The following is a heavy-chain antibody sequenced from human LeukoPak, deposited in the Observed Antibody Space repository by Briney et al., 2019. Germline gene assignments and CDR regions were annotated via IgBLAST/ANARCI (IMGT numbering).Heavy chain of an antibody. J-gene: IGHJ6*03. D-gene: IGHD3-3*01. V-gene: IGHV4-39*01. CDR3: ARQAQDFWSGYSPYYYYYMDV. Sequence: SETLSLTCTVSGGSISSSSYYWGWIRQPPGKGLEWIGSIYYSGSTYYNPSLKSRVTISVDTSKNQFSLKLSSVTAADTAVYYCARQAQDFWSGYSPYYYYYMDVWGKGTTVTVSS. CDR1: GGSISSSSYY. CDR2: IYYSGST.